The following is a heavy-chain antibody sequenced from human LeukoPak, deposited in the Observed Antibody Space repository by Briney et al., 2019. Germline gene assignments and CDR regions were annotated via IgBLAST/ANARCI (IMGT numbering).Heavy chain of an antibody. V-gene: IGHV3-15*07. CDR1: GFTFSNAW. CDR3: TTDLYYDSSGYYPDY. D-gene: IGHD3-22*01. J-gene: IGHJ4*02. Sequence: GGSLRLSCAASGFTFSNAWMNWVRQAPGKGLEWVGRIKSKTDGGTTDYAAPVKGGFTISRDDSKNTLYLQMDSLKTEDTAVYYCTTDLYYDSSGYYPDYWGQGTLVTVSS. CDR2: IKSKTDGGTT.